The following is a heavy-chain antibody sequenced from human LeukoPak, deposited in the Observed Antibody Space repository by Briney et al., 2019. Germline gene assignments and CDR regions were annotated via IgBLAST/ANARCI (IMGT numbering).Heavy chain of an antibody. V-gene: IGHV4-34*01. J-gene: IGHJ6*03. CDR1: GGSFSGYY. D-gene: IGHD6-25*01. CDR3: ARERSGLSHYYYMDV. CDR2: ISHSGGT. Sequence: SETLSLTCAVYGGSFSGYYWSWIRQPPGKGLEWIGEISHSGGTNYNPSLKSRVTISVDTSKNQFSLKLTSLTAADTAVYYCARERSGLSHYYYMDVWGKGTTVAVSS.